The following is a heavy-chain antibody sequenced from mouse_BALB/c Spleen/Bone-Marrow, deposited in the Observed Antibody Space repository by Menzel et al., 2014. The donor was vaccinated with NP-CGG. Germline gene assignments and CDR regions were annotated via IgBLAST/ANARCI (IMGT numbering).Heavy chain of an antibody. CDR2: ISYSGST. J-gene: IGHJ4*01. V-gene: IGHV3-2*02. D-gene: IGHD2-4*01. CDR1: GYSITSDYA. Sequence: DVQLQESGPGLVKPSQSLSLTCTVTGYSITSDYAWNWIRQFPGNKLEWMGYISYSGSTSYNPSPKSRISITRDTSKNQFFLQLNSVTTEDTATYYCARYRDDHVFMDYWGQGTSVTVSS. CDR3: ARYRDDHVFMDY.